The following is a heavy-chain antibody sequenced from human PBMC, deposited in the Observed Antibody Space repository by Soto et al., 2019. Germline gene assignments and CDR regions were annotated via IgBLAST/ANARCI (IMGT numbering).Heavy chain of an antibody. Sequence: GASVKVSCKASGYTFTSYGISWVRQAPGQGLEWMGRISAYNGNTNYAQKLQGRVTMTTDTSTSTAYMELRSLRSDDTAVYYCASSTFSVESYYYGMDVWGQGTTVTVSS. J-gene: IGHJ6*02. CDR1: GYTFTSYG. V-gene: IGHV1-18*01. CDR3: ASSTFSVESYYYGMDV. D-gene: IGHD6-19*01. CDR2: ISAYNGNT.